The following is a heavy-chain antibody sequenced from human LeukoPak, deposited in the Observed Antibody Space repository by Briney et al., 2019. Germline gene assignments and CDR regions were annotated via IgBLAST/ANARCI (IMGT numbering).Heavy chain of an antibody. Sequence: SETLSLTCTVSGGSISSYYWSWIRQPPGEGLEWIGYIYYSGSTNYNPSLKSRVTISVDTSKNQFSLKLSSVTAADTAVYYCARVNGDFPRNFDYWGQGTLVTVSS. CDR2: IYYSGST. CDR1: GGSISSYY. CDR3: ARVNGDFPRNFDY. V-gene: IGHV4-59*01. J-gene: IGHJ4*02. D-gene: IGHD4-17*01.